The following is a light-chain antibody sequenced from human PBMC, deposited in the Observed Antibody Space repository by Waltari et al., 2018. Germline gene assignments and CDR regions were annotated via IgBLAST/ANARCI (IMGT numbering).Light chain of an antibody. CDR2: HSS. CDR1: QNIGTR. J-gene: IGKJ2*01. V-gene: IGKV6-21*01. CDR3: HQSGDLPYT. Sequence: EIILTQSPDFQSATPEEKVTITCRASQNIGTRLHWYQQKPRQSPKLLVKHSSQTVSGVPSRFSGSGSGTDFTLTIDGLETGDFATYCCHQSGDLPYTFGQGSKV.